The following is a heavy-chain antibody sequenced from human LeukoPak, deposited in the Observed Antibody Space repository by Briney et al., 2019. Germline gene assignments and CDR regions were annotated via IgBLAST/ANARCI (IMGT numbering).Heavy chain of an antibody. CDR3: ARYDFWSGYYYY. J-gene: IGHJ4*02. D-gene: IGHD3-3*01. Sequence: SETLSLTCAVYGGSFSGYYWSWIRQPPGKGLEWIGEINHSGSTNYNPSLKSRVTISVDTSKNQFSLKLNSVTAADTAVYYCARYDFWSGYYYYWGQGTLVTVSS. V-gene: IGHV4-34*01. CDR1: GGSFSGYY. CDR2: INHSGST.